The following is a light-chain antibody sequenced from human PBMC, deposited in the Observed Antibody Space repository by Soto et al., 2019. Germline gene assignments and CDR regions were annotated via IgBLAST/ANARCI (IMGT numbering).Light chain of an antibody. CDR1: QSVRSF. V-gene: IGKV3-20*01. Sequence: EIVLTQSPGTLSLSPGETATHSCRAGQSVRSFLAWYQQKPGQAPRLLISGASSRATGIPERFSGSGTGTDFTLTIRRLEPEDFAVYYCQQYSSSSYTFGQGTKLESK. CDR2: GAS. J-gene: IGKJ2*01. CDR3: QQYSSSSYT.